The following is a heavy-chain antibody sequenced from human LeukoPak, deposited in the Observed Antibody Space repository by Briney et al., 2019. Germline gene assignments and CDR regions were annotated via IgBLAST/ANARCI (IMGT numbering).Heavy chain of an antibody. J-gene: IGHJ4*02. Sequence: GGSLRLSCAASGFTFSSYGMHWVRQAPGKGLEGVAFIRYDGSNKYYADSVKGRFTISRDNSKNTLYLQMNSLRAEDTAVYYCAKIKEGDYGGQGTLVTVSS. CDR2: IRYDGSNK. V-gene: IGHV3-30*02. CDR1: GFTFSSYG. CDR3: AKIKEGDY.